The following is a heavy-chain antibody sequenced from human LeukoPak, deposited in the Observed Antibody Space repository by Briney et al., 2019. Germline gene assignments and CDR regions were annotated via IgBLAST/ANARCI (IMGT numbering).Heavy chain of an antibody. Sequence: PSETLSLTCTVSGGSISSYYWSWIRQPPGKGLEWIGYIYYSGSTNYNPPLKSRVTISVDTSKNQFSLKLSSVTAADTAVYYCSRHAKTYYGSGSYSTNFDYWGQGTLVTVSS. D-gene: IGHD3-10*01. CDR2: IYYSGST. CDR1: GGSISSYY. J-gene: IGHJ4*02. V-gene: IGHV4-59*08. CDR3: SRHAKTYYGSGSYSTNFDY.